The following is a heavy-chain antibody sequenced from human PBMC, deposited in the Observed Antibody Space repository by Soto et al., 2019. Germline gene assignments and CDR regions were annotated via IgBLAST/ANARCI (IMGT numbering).Heavy chain of an antibody. Sequence: EVHLVDSGGGLVQPGWSLRLSCAASGFTFSGQWMGWVRQSPGKGLEWVATTNQDGSEKYYVDSVKGRFTISRDNANNSLLLQMNSLRAADTAVYFCARAGSAGSVDYWGQGTLVTVSS. CDR2: TNQDGSEK. CDR3: ARAGSAGSVDY. D-gene: IGHD6-19*01. V-gene: IGHV3-7*01. CDR1: GFTFSGQW. J-gene: IGHJ4*02.